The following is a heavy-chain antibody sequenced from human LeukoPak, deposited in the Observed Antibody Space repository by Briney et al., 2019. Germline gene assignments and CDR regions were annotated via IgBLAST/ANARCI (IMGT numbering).Heavy chain of an antibody. CDR1: GFTFSTYA. J-gene: IGHJ1*01. D-gene: IGHD3-16*02. CDR2: IWYDGSEQ. V-gene: IGHV3-33*01. Sequence: PGRSLRLSCAASGFTFSTYAIHWVRQAPGKGLEWVAVIWYDGSEQYYADSVKGRFIISRDNSKSTPDLQMNSPRAEDTAVYYCAREGDSRWGELSPWGQGTLVTVSA. CDR3: AREGDSRWGELSP.